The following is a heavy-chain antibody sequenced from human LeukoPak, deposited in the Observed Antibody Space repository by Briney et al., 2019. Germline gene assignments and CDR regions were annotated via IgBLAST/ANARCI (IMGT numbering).Heavy chain of an antibody. CDR2: IYHSGST. CDR3: ARFGEYYYDSSGYYYEPYYFDY. J-gene: IGHJ4*02. Sequence: PSETLSLTCAVSGYSISSGYYWGWIRPPPGKGLEWIGNIYHSGSTYYNPSLKSRVTISVDTSKNQFSLKLSSVTAADTAVYYCARFGEYYYDSSGYYYEPYYFDYWGQGTLVTVSS. CDR1: GYSISSGYY. D-gene: IGHD3-22*01. V-gene: IGHV4-38-2*01.